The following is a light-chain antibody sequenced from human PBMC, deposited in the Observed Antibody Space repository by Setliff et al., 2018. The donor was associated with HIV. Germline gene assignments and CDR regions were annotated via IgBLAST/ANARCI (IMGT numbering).Light chain of an antibody. J-gene: IGLJ1*01. CDR3: CSFAATGTYV. CDR1: SSDVGSYNL. CDR2: EVT. Sequence: QSVLTQPASVSGSPGQSITISCTGTSSDVGSYNLVSWYQQHPGKAPKPMIYEVTKRPSGVSDRFSGSKSGNTASLTISGLQAEDEADYYCCSFAATGTYVFGTGTKVTVL. V-gene: IGLV2-23*02.